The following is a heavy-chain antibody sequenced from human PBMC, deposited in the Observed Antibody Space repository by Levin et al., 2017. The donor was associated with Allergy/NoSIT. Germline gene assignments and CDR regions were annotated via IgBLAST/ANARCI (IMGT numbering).Heavy chain of an antibody. D-gene: IGHD5-18*01. J-gene: IGHJ6*02. CDR2: INHSGST. CDR1: GGSFSGYY. CDR3: ARRGYSYGYRDTGRGMDV. Sequence: ESLKISCAVYGGSFSGYYWSWIRQPPGKGLEWIGEINHSGSTNYNPSLKSRVTISVDTSKNQFSLKLSSVTAADTAVYYCARRGYSYGYRDTGRGMDVWGQGTTVTVSS. V-gene: IGHV4-34*01.